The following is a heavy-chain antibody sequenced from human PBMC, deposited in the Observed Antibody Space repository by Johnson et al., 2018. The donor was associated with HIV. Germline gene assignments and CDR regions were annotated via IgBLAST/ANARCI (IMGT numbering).Heavy chain of an antibody. J-gene: IGHJ3*02. D-gene: IGHD2-15*01. Sequence: MLLVESGGGLVQPGGSLKLSCAASGFTFSGSAMHWVRQASGKGLEWVGRIRSKANSYATAYAASVKGRFTISRDDSKNKAYLQMNSLKTEDTAVYYCTSKKSIGYCSGGSCYSPPFDIWGQGTMVTVSS. CDR1: GFTFSGSA. CDR3: TSKKSIGYCSGGSCYSPPFDI. CDR2: IRSKANSYAT. V-gene: IGHV3-73*02.